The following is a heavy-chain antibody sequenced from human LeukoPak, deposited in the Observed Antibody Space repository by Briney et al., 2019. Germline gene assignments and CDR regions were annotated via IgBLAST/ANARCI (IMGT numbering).Heavy chain of an antibody. D-gene: IGHD3-22*01. Sequence: KPSETLSLTCTVSGGSISSGSCYWSWIRQPAGKGLEWIGRIYTSGSTNYNPSLKSRVTISVDTSKNQFSLKLSSVTAADTAVYYCARGQYYDSSGSFDYWGQGTLVTVSS. V-gene: IGHV4-61*02. CDR2: IYTSGST. CDR3: ARGQYYDSSGSFDY. J-gene: IGHJ4*02. CDR1: GGSISSGSCY.